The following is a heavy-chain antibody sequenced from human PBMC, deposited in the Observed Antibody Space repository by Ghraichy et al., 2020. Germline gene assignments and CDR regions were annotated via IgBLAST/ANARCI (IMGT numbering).Heavy chain of an antibody. CDR1: GYTFTGYY. CDR3: ARDLGDDFWSGYYIYYYYYGMDV. Sequence: ASVKVSCKASGYTFTGYYMHWVRQAPGQGLEWMGWINPNSGGTNYAQKFQGRVTMTRDTSISTAYMELSRLRSDDTAVYYCARDLGDDFWSGYYIYYYYYGMDVWGQGTTVTVSS. D-gene: IGHD3-3*01. CDR2: INPNSGGT. J-gene: IGHJ6*02. V-gene: IGHV1-2*02.